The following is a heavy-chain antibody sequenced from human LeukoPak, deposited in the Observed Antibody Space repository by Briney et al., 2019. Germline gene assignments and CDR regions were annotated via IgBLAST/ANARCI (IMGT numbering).Heavy chain of an antibody. CDR3: AREPPRYGDFGPDY. V-gene: IGHV3-7*01. CDR1: GFTFSSYW. D-gene: IGHD4-17*01. CDR2: IKEDGSGK. Sequence: GGSLRLSCAASGFTFSSYWMSWVRQAPGKGLEWVANIKEDGSGKYYVDSVKGRFTISRDNAKNSLYLQMNSLRADDTAVYYCAREPPRYGDFGPDYWGQGTLVTVSS. J-gene: IGHJ4*02.